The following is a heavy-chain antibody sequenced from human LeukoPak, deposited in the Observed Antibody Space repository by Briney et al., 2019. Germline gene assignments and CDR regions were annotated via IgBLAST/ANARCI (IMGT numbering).Heavy chain of an antibody. CDR3: AKDLRFLEWFFDY. CDR1: GFTFSSYA. D-gene: IGHD3-3*01. J-gene: IGHJ4*02. Sequence: GGSLRLSCAASGFTFSSYAMSWVGQAQGKGREGVSAISCSGGSTYYADSVKGRFTISRDNSKNTLYLQMNSLRAEDTAVYYCAKDLRFLEWFFDYWGQGTLVTVSS. CDR2: ISCSGGST. V-gene: IGHV3-23*01.